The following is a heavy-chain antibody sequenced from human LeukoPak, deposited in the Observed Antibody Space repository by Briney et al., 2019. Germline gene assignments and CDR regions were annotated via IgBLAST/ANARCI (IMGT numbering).Heavy chain of an antibody. CDR1: GFTFSSYS. CDR2: ISNSSSYI. D-gene: IGHD6-19*01. J-gene: IGHJ6*03. Sequence: PGGSLRLSCAASGFTFSSYSMNWVRQAPGKGLEWVSSISNSSSYIYYADSVKGRFTISRDNAKNSLYLQMNSLRAEDTAVYYCARGIRGSGWNYYYYYYMDVWGKGTTVTISS. V-gene: IGHV3-21*01. CDR3: ARGIRGSGWNYYYYYYMDV.